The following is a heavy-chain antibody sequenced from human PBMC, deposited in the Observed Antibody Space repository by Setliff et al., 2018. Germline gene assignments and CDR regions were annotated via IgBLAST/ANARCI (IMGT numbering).Heavy chain of an antibody. CDR2: IKSKTDGGSI. V-gene: IGHV3-15*07. CDR1: GFTFSYAW. J-gene: IGHJ4*02. Sequence: GGSLRLSCAASGFTFSYAWMHWVRQAPGKGLEWVGRIKSKTDGGSIDYAAPVKGRFTISRDDSKDTLYLQLNSLNTEDTAVYYCAADTFDSNAQAFDYWGQGTLVTVSS. CDR3: AADTFDSNAQAFDY. D-gene: IGHD3-22*01.